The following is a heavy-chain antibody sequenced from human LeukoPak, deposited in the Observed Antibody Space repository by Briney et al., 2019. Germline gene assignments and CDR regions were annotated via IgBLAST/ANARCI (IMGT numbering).Heavy chain of an antibody. CDR3: ARVRLAAAGRANDY. D-gene: IGHD6-13*01. V-gene: IGHV3-33*01. Sequence: GGSLRLSCAASGFTFSSYGMHWVRQAPGKGLEWVAVIWYDGSNKYYADSVKGRFTISRDSSKNTLYLQMNSLRAEDTAVYYCARVRLAAAGRANDYWGQGTLVTVSS. J-gene: IGHJ4*02. CDR2: IWYDGSNK. CDR1: GFTFSSYG.